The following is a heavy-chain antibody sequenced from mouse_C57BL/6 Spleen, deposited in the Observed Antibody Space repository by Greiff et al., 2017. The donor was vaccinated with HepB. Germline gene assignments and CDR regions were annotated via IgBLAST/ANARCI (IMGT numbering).Heavy chain of an antibody. V-gene: IGHV1-55*01. J-gene: IGHJ2*01. Sequence: QVHVKQPGAELVKPGASVKMSCKASGYTFTSYWITWVKQRPGQGLEWIGDIYPGSGSTNYNEKFKSKATLTVDTSSSTAYMQLSSLTSEDSAVYYCARRPIYDGFDYWGQGTTLTVSS. CDR1: GYTFTSYW. CDR3: ARRPIYDGFDY. D-gene: IGHD2-3*01. CDR2: IYPGSGST.